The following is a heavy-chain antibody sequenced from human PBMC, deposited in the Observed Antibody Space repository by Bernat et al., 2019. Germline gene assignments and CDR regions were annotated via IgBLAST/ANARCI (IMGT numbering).Heavy chain of an antibody. CDR2: IKQDGSGK. CDR3: ARDYPGDCSSASCPGVFDY. J-gene: IGHJ4*02. V-gene: IGHV3-7*04. Sequence: EVQLVESGGGLVQPGGSLRLSCAVSGFTFSSYCMSWVRQAPGKGLEWVSRIKQDGSGKYYVDSVKGRFTIYRDNADNSLYLQMNDLRAEDTAVYFCARDYPGDCSSASCPGVFDYWGQGTLVTVSS. CDR1: GFTFSSYC. D-gene: IGHD2-2*01.